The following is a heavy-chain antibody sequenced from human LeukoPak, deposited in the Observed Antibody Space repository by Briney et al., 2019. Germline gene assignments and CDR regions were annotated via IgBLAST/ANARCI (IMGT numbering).Heavy chain of an antibody. CDR2: ISPDGSAE. D-gene: IGHD3-10*01. CDR1: GFAFSSYW. V-gene: IGHV3-7*03. Sequence: GGSLRLSCVASGFAFSSYWMSWVRQAPGKGLELVANISPDGSAEDYVDSVRGRFAISRDNAKRSLYLQMNSLRAEDTAVYYCAKDLYGSGNYRFDHWGQGTLVTVSS. CDR3: AKDLYGSGNYRFDH. J-gene: IGHJ4*02.